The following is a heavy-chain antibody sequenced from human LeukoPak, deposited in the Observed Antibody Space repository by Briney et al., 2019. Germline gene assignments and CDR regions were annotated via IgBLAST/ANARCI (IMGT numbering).Heavy chain of an antibody. D-gene: IGHD2-2*01. CDR3: ARGRIVVVPAAMAYYYYGMDV. J-gene: IGHJ6*04. V-gene: IGHV4-34*01. CDR1: GGSSSGYY. Sequence: SETLSLTCAVYGGSSSGYYWSWIRQPPGKGLEWIGEINHSGSTNYNPSLKSRVTISVDTSKNQFSLKLSSVTAADTAVYYCARGRIVVVPAAMAYYYYGMDVWGKGTTVTVSS. CDR2: INHSGST.